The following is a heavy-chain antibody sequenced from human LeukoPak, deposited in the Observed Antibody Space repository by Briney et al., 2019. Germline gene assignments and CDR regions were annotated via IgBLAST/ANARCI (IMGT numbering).Heavy chain of an antibody. CDR1: GGSISSGNYY. J-gene: IGHJ5*02. Sequence: PSETLSLTCTVSGGSISSGNYYWSWIRQPAGKGLEWIGRIYTSGSTNYNPSLKSRVTISVDTSKNQFSLKLSSVTAADTAVYYCARDRVFKGITVVSWFDPWGQGTLVTVSS. CDR3: ARDRVFKGITVVSWFDP. D-gene: IGHD6-19*01. CDR2: IYTSGST. V-gene: IGHV4-61*02.